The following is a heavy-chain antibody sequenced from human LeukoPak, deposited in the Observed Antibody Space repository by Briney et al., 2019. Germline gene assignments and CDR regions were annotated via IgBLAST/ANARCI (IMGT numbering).Heavy chain of an antibody. D-gene: IGHD2-15*01. V-gene: IGHV3-48*04. J-gene: IGHJ3*02. Sequence: PGGSLRLSCAASGFTFSNYWMSWVRQAPGKGLEWVSYISSSGSTIYYADSVKGRFTISRDNAKNSLYLQMNSLRAEDTAVYYCARDAAQYCSGGSCYDHDAFDIWGQGTMVTVSS. CDR2: ISSSGSTI. CDR1: GFTFSNYW. CDR3: ARDAAQYCSGGSCYDHDAFDI.